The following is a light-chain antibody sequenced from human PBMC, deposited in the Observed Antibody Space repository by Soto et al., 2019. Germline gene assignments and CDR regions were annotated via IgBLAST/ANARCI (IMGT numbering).Light chain of an antibody. CDR1: KLGDKY. J-gene: IGLJ1*01. Sequence: SSELTQPPSVSVSPGQTASITCSGDKLGDKYACWYQQKPGQSPVLVIYQDSKRPSGIPERFSGSNSGNTATLTISGTQAMDEADYYCQAWDSSTAWNVFGTGTKLTVL. V-gene: IGLV3-1*01. CDR3: QAWDSSTAWNV. CDR2: QDS.